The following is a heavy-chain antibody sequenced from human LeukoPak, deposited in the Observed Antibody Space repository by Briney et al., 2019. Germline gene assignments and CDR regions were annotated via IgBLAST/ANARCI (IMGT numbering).Heavy chain of an antibody. J-gene: IGHJ6*03. CDR2: ISGSGGMT. V-gene: IGHV3-23*01. Sequence: GGSLRLSCAVSGITFNNYAMNWIRQAPGKGLEWVSDISGSGGMTYYADSVKGRFTISRDNSQKKLYLHMSNLRVEDTAIYFCAKSVLGVAGRGYMDVWGKGTTVTVSS. CDR3: AKSVLGVAGRGYMDV. CDR1: GITFNNYA. D-gene: IGHD3-10*01.